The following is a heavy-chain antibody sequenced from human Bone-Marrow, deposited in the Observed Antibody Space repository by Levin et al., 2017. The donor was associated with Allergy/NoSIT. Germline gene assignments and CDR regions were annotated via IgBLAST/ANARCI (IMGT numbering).Heavy chain of an antibody. D-gene: IGHD1-26*01. J-gene: IGHJ6*02. CDR3: ARVFGPPPSPVGAHYYYGMDV. V-gene: IGHV3-48*02. CDR2: ISSSSSTI. CDR1: GFTFSSYS. Sequence: GESLKISCAASGFTFSSYSMNWVRQAPGKGLEWVSYISSSSSTIYYADSVKGRFTISRDNAKNSLYLQMNSLRDEDTAVYYCARVFGPPPSPVGAHYYYGMDVWGQGTTVTVSS.